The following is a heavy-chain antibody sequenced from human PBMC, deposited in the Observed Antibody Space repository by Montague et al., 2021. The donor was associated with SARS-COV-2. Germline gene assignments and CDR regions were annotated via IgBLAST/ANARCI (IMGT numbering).Heavy chain of an antibody. CDR1: GASIRGHY. CDR2: FDHSGDT. CDR3: AREFRIELWQTNWYFGL. Sequence: SETLSLTCSVPGASIRGHYWSWIRQPPGKGLESIGNFDHSGDTKYNPSLKSRATISVDTSKNQFALRLHSVTAADTAVYYCAREFRIELWQTNWYFGLWGRGTLVTVSS. J-gene: IGHJ2*01. V-gene: IGHV4-59*11. D-gene: IGHD3-16*01.